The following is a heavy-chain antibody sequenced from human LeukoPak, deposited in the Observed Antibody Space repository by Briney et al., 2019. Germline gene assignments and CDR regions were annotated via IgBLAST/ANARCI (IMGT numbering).Heavy chain of an antibody. CDR1: GCTFTAYS. CDR2: LNPNSGDT. CDR3: ARDGEVRQGHCSSTSCPVDY. Sequence: GASVKVSCKASGCTFTAYSMHWVRQAPGQGLEYMGWLNPNSGDTNYAQKFQGRVTMTRDTSMSTAYMELSGLRFDDTAVYYCARDGEVRQGHCSSTSCPVDYWGQGTLITVSS. D-gene: IGHD2-2*01. J-gene: IGHJ4*02. V-gene: IGHV1-2*02.